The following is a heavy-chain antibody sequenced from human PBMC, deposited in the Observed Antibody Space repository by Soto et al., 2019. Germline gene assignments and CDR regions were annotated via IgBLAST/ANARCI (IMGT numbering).Heavy chain of an antibody. J-gene: IGHJ4*02. CDR3: ASIPSLLGELSYFDY. D-gene: IGHD3-16*02. CDR2: ISYDGSNK. CDR1: GFTFSSYA. V-gene: IGHV3-30*04. Sequence: GGSLRLSCAASGFTFSSYAMHWVRQAPGKGLEWVAVISYDGSNKYYADSVKGRFTISRDNSKNTLYLQMNSLRAEDTAVYYCASIPSLLGELSYFDYWGQGTLVTVSS.